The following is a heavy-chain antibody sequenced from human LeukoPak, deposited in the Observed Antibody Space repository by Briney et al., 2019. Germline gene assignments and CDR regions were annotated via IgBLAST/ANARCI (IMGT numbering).Heavy chain of an antibody. Sequence: GGSLRLSCAASGFTFNSAWMSWVRQAPGKGLEWLGRIKSNIDGGTTDYAAPVKGRFTVSRDDSKNTLHLQMNSLETEDTAVYYCTTDGRSGWLQYFQHWGQGTQVTVSS. CDR3: TTDGRSGWLQYFQH. J-gene: IGHJ1*01. D-gene: IGHD6-19*01. V-gene: IGHV3-15*01. CDR2: IKSNIDGGTT. CDR1: GFTFNSAW.